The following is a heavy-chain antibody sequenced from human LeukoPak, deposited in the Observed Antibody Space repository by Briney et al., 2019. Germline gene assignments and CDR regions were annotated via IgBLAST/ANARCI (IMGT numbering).Heavy chain of an antibody. J-gene: IGHJ4*02. Sequence: GGSLRLSCAASGFTFDDYAMHWFRQGPGKGLEWVSGISWNSGSIGYADSVKGRFTISRDNAKNSLYLQMNSLRAEDTALYYCAKDIRGGSFYSFDYWGQGTLVTVSS. CDR2: ISWNSGSI. CDR1: GFTFDDYA. D-gene: IGHD2-15*01. CDR3: AKDIRGGSFYSFDY. V-gene: IGHV3-9*01.